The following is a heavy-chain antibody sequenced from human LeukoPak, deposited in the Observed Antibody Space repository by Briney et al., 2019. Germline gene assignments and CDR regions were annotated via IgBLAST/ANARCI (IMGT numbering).Heavy chain of an antibody. V-gene: IGHV4-34*01. CDR3: ARVGSGSYYNYYYYYGMDV. CDR2: INHSGST. CDR1: GGSFSGYY. Sequence: PSETLSLTCAVYGGSFSGYYWSWIRQPPGKGLEWIREINHSGSTDYNPSLKSRVTISVDTSKNQFSLKLSSVTAADTAVYYCARVGSGSYYNYYYYYGMDVWGQGTTVTVSS. D-gene: IGHD1-26*01. J-gene: IGHJ6*02.